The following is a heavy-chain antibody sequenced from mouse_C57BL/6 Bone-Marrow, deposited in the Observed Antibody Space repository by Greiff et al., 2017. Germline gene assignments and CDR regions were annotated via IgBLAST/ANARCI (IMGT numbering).Heavy chain of an antibody. Sequence: QVQLQQPGAELVRPGTSVKLSCKASGYTFTSYWMHWVKQRPGQGLEWIGVIDPSDSYTNYNQKFKGKATLTVDTSSSTAYMQLSSLTSEDSAVYYCAKKLIVSLGGQGTLVTVSA. D-gene: IGHD1-3*01. CDR1: GYTFTSYW. CDR3: AKKLIVSL. J-gene: IGHJ3*01. V-gene: IGHV1-59*01. CDR2: IDPSDSYT.